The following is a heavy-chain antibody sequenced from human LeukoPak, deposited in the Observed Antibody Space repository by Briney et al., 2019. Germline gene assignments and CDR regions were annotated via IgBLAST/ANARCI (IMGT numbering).Heavy chain of an antibody. D-gene: IGHD4-23*01. CDR1: GYTLTDYY. CDR3: ARGYGGNSYFDY. Sequence: ASVKVSCKASGYTLTDYYLHWVRQAPGQGLEWMGWINPKSGGTKYSQKFQGRVTLTRDTSNTTSYMEVRGLRYDDSAMYYCARGYGGNSYFDYWGQGTLVTVSS. V-gene: IGHV1-2*02. CDR2: INPKSGGT. J-gene: IGHJ4*02.